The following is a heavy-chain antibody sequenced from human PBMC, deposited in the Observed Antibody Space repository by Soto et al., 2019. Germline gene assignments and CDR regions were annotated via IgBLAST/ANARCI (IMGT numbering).Heavy chain of an antibody. J-gene: IGHJ6*02. CDR2: ISACNGNT. CDR1: GYTFTSYG. CDR3: ARDDIVVVPAAITPVYYYYYGMDV. Sequence: EASVKVSCKASGYTFTSYGISWVRQAPGQGLEWMGWISACNGNTNYAQKLQGRVTMTTDTSTSTAYMELRSLRSDDTAVYYCARDDIVVVPAAITPVYYYYYGMDVWGQGTTVTVSS. V-gene: IGHV1-18*04. D-gene: IGHD2-2*02.